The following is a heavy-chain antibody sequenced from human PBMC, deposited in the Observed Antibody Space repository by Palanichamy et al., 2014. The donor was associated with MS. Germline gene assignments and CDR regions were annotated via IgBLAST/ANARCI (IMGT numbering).Heavy chain of an antibody. D-gene: IGHD4-23*01. V-gene: IGHV4-59*01. CDR3: ARTTVATGGIDY. Sequence: QVQLQESGPGLVKPSGTLSLTCTVSGGSISSYYWSWIRQPPGKGLEWIGYIYYSGSTNYNPSLKSRVTISVDTSKNQFSLKLSSVTAADTAVYYCARTTVATGGIDYWGQGTLVTVSS. CDR1: GGSISSYY. J-gene: IGHJ4*02. CDR2: IYYSGST.